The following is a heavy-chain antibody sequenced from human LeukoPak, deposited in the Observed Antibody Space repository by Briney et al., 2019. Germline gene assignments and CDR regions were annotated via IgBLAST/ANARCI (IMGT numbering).Heavy chain of an antibody. D-gene: IGHD3-3*01. CDR3: ARHLTSSGSAFLEWFPFDY. V-gene: IGHV4-4*02. CDR1: GGSISSSNW. CDR2: IYHSGST. J-gene: IGHJ4*02. Sequence: SGTLSLTCAVSGGSISSSNWWSWVRQPPGKGLEWIGEIYHSGSTNYNPSLKSRVTISVDKSKNQFSLKLSSVTAADTAVYYCARHLTSSGSAFLEWFPFDYWGQGTLVTVSS.